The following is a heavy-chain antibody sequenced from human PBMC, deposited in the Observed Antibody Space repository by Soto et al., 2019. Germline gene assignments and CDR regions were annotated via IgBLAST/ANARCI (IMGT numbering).Heavy chain of an antibody. J-gene: IGHJ2*01. CDR2: IIPIFGTP. CDR1: GGTFSSYA. CDR3: AGVVGGLSGYFDL. V-gene: IGHV1-69*01. Sequence: QVQLVQSGAEVKKPGSSVKVSCKASGGTFSSYAISWVRQAPGQGLEWMGGIIPIFGTPNYAQKFQGRVTVTADESTGTAYMELSSLRSEDTAVYYCAGVVGGLSGYFDLWGRGTLVTVSS. D-gene: IGHD1-26*01.